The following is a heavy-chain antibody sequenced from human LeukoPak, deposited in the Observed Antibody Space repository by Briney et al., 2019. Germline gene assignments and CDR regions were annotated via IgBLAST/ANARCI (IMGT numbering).Heavy chain of an antibody. CDR1: GGSISSGDYY. J-gene: IGHJ4*02. CDR2: IYYSGST. CDR3: ASGVEMATYSDY. D-gene: IGHD5-24*01. V-gene: IGHV4-30-4*01. Sequence: SETLSLTCTVSGGSISSGDYYWSWIRQPPGKGLEWIGYIYYSGSTYYNPSLKSRVTISVDRSKNQFSLKLSSVTAADTAVHYCASGVEMATYSDYWGQGTLVTVSS.